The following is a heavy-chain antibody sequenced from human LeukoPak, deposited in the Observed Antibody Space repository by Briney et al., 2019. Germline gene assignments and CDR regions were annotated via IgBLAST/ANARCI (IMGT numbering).Heavy chain of an antibody. V-gene: IGHV3-49*04. CDR1: GFTFGDYA. CDR3: IRGRVHLDY. Sequence: PGGSLRLSCTASGFTFGDYAMTWVHQAPGKGLEWVGFIRSKAYGGTIEYAASVKGRFTISRDDSKSSAYLQMNSLKTEGTAVYYCIRGRVHLDYWGQGTLVTVSS. CDR2: IRSKAYGGTI. J-gene: IGHJ4*02.